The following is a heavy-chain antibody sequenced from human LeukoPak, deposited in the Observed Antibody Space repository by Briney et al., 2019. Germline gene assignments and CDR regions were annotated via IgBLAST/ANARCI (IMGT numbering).Heavy chain of an antibody. CDR2: IIPILGIA. CDR3: ASTSQTNWFDP. V-gene: IGHV1-69*02. CDR1: GYTFTGYY. Sequence: SVKVSCKASGYTFTGYYMHWVRQAPGQGLEWMGRIIPILGIANYAQKFQGRVTITADKSTSTAYMELSSLRSEDTAVYYCASTSQTNWFDPWGQRTLVTVSS. J-gene: IGHJ5*02.